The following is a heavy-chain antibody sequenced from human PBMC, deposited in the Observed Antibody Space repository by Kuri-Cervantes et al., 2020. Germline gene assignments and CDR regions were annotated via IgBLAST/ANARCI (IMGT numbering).Heavy chain of an antibody. CDR3: ARDDGWGGLH. Sequence: SETLSLTFAVSGGSISSGGYSWGWIRQPPGKGLEWIGYIYHSGSTYYTPSLKSRVTISVDRSKNQFSLKLSSVTAADTAVYYCARDDGWGGLHWGQGTLVTVSS. V-gene: IGHV4-30-2*01. CDR2: IYHSGST. J-gene: IGHJ4*02. CDR1: GGSISSGGYS. D-gene: IGHD3-10*01.